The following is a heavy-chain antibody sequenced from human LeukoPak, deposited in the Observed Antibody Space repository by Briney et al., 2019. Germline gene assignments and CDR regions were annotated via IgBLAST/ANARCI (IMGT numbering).Heavy chain of an antibody. CDR1: GFTFSSYA. V-gene: IGHV3-23*01. J-gene: IGHJ4*02. Sequence: GGSLRLSCVASGFTFSSYAMSWVRQAPGKGLEWVSVISGSGDTTFYADSVKGRFTISRDNSKNTLYLQMNSLRAEDTAIYYCAKANHYGSGTYYFDCWGQGTLVTVSS. CDR2: ISGSGDTT. D-gene: IGHD3-10*01. CDR3: AKANHYGSGTYYFDC.